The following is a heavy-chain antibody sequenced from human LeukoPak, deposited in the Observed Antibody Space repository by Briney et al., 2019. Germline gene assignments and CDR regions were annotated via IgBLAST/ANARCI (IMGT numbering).Heavy chain of an antibody. V-gene: IGHV4-59*01. J-gene: IGHJ6*03. Sequence: SETLSLTCTVSGGSISSYYWSWIRQPPGKGLEWIGYIYYSGSTNYNPSLKSRVTISVDTSKNQFSLKLSSVTAADTAVYYCARVKSYDSSGYYTWYYYYYMDVWGKGTTVTISS. D-gene: IGHD3-22*01. CDR2: IYYSGST. CDR1: GGSISSYY. CDR3: ARVKSYDSSGYYTWYYYYYMDV.